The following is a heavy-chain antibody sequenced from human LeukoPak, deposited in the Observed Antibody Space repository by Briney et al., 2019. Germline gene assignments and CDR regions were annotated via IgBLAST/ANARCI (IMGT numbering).Heavy chain of an antibody. D-gene: IGHD6-6*01. V-gene: IGHV1-18*01. Sequence: ASVKVSCKASGYTFTSYGISWVRQAPGQGLEWMGWISAYNGNTNYAQKLQGRVTMTTDTSTSTAYMELRSLRSDDTAVYYCARVNEQLASSHYYYYMDVWGKGTTVTVSS. CDR1: GYTFTSYG. CDR3: ARVNEQLASSHYYYYMDV. J-gene: IGHJ6*03. CDR2: ISAYNGNT.